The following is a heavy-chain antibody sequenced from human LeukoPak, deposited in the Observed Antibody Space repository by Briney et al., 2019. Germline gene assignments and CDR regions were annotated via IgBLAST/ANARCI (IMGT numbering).Heavy chain of an antibody. CDR2: ISGSGGST. V-gene: IGHV3-23*01. J-gene: IGHJ3*02. CDR1: GFTFSSYG. Sequence: GGSLRLSCAASGFTFSSYGMSWVRQAPGKGLEWVSAISGSGGSTYYADSVKGRFTISRDSSRSTLYLQMNSLRAEDTAVYYCAKGFNEWLGNAFDIWGQGTMVTVSS. D-gene: IGHD5-12*01. CDR3: AKGFNEWLGNAFDI.